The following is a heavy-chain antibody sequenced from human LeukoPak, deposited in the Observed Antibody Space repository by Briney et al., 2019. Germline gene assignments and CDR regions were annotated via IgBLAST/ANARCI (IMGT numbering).Heavy chain of an antibody. J-gene: IGHJ4*02. CDR3: AKDRGSGSYHSRVSFDY. V-gene: IGHV3-23*01. D-gene: IGHD1-26*01. CDR2: ISGSGGST. Sequence: GGSLRLSCAASGFTFSSYGMSWVRQAPGKGLEWVSAISGSGGSTYYADSVKGRFTISRDNSKNTLYLQMSSLRAEDTAVYYCAKDRGSGSYHSRVSFDYWGQGTLVTVSS. CDR1: GFTFSSYG.